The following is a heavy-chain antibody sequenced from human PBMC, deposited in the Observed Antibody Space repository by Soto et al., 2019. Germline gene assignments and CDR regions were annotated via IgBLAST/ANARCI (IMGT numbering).Heavy chain of an antibody. CDR2: ISYDGSNR. V-gene: IGHV3-30-3*01. J-gene: IGHJ4*02. D-gene: IGHD6-19*01. Sequence: QVQLVESGGGVVQPGRSLRLSCAASGLTLSNYAMHWVHQAPGKGLEWVAVISYDGSNRYYADSVKGRFTISRDNSKNTLYLQMNSLRAEDTAVYYCARVTQAVAADYWGQGTLVTVSS. CDR3: ARVTQAVAADY. CDR1: GLTLSNYA.